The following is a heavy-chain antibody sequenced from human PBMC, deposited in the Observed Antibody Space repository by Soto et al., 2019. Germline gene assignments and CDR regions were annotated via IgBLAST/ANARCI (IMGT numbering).Heavy chain of an antibody. Sequence: GGSLRLSCAASGFTFSSYAMHWVRQAPGKGLEWVAVISYDGKQTYYADSVKGRFTISKDKSKRTLFLQMNSLRVDDTAVYYCARDGWGSNWYFDLWGRGTLVTVSS. J-gene: IGHJ2*01. CDR1: GFTFSSYA. D-gene: IGHD3-16*01. V-gene: IGHV3-30*04. CDR2: ISYDGKQT. CDR3: ARDGWGSNWYFDL.